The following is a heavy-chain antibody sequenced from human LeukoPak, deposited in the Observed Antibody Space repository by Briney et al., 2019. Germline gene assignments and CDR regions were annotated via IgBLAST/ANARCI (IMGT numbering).Heavy chain of an antibody. CDR3: GRKAGDCGSDSCYSIDY. D-gene: IGHD2-15*01. V-gene: IGHV1-69*05. J-gene: IGHJ4*02. CDR2: IIPIFGTA. CDR1: GGSFSREA. Sequence: ASVKVSCKAFGGSFSREAISWVRQAPGQALEWVGGIIPIFGTANYAQKFQRRVTIHTDEPTRTAYMGVSSLRSEDTGVYYCGRKAGDCGSDSCYSIDYWGQGTLVTVSS.